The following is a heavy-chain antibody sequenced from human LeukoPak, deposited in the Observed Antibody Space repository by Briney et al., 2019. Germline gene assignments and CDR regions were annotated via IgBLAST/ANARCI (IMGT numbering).Heavy chain of an antibody. CDR2: IYGDSDT. J-gene: IGHJ4*02. CDR1: GYIFTDYW. Sequence: GESLKISCKASGYIFTDYWIGWVRQMPGKGLEWMGIIYGDSDTRYSPSFQGQVTISADTSINTAYLEWSSLKASDSAMYYCARELSYGPRAGDYRGQGTLVTVSS. CDR3: ARELSYGPRAGDY. V-gene: IGHV5-51*01. D-gene: IGHD1-7*01.